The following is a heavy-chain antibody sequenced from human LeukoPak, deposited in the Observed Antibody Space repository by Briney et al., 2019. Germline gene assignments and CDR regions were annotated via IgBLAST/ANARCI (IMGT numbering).Heavy chain of an antibody. CDR2: ISLDGSTT. D-gene: IGHD6-13*01. CDR3: AKKAHAAPGLYYFDY. V-gene: IGHV3-23*01. Sequence: PGGSLRLSCAASGFTFSSYSMNWVRQAPGKGLEWVSIISLDGSTTYYADSVKGRFTISRDNSKNTLYLQMNSLRAEDTAEYYCAKKAHAAPGLYYFDYWGQGTLVTVSS. CDR1: GFTFSSYS. J-gene: IGHJ4*02.